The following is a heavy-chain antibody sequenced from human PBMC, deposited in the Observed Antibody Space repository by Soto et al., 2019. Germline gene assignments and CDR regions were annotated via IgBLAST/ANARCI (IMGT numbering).Heavy chain of an antibody. J-gene: IGHJ6*02. CDR3: ARETGQSSMDV. CDR2: IYSGGST. V-gene: IGHV3-53*01. Sequence: EVQLVESGGGLIQPGGSLRLSCAASGFTVSSNYMSWVRQAPGKGLEWVSVIYSGGSTYYADSVKGRFTISRDNSKKTLDLQMNSLRAEDTAGYYCARETGQSSMDVWGQGTTVTVSS. CDR1: GFTVSSNY. D-gene: IGHD3-10*01.